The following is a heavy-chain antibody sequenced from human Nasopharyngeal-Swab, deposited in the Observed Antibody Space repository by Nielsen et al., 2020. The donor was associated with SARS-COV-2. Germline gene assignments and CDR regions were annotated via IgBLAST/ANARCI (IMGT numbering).Heavy chain of an antibody. J-gene: IGHJ4*02. CDR3: ARDPYYYGSGSQRDFDY. V-gene: IGHV1-8*01. CDR1: GYTFTSYD. D-gene: IGHD3-10*01. Sequence: ASVKVSCKASGYTFTSYDINWVRQATGQGREWMGWINPNSGNTGYAQKFQGSVTMNRNTSISKAYMELISLRSKDTAVYYCARDPYYYGSGSQRDFDYWGQGTLVTVSS. CDR2: INPNSGNT.